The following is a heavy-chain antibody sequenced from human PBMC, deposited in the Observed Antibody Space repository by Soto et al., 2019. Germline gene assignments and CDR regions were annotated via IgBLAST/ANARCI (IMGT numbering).Heavy chain of an antibody. V-gene: IGHV3-23*01. J-gene: IGHJ3*02. CDR1: GFTFSNYA. Sequence: GGSLRLSCAASGFTFSNYAMHWVRQAPGKGLKWVSAISGSGGNTYYADSVKGRFTISRDNSRNTLYLQMNSLRAEDAALYYCAKDNRRIPVAGNTDAFDIWGQGTMVTVSS. D-gene: IGHD6-19*01. CDR3: AKDNRRIPVAGNTDAFDI. CDR2: ISGSGGNT.